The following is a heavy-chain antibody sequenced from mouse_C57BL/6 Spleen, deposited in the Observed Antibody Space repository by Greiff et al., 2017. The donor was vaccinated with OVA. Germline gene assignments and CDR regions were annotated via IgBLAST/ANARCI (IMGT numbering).Heavy chain of an antibody. V-gene: IGHV5-4*01. CDR3: ARAITTVVSRYWYFDV. D-gene: IGHD1-1*01. CDR2: ISDGGSYT. CDR1: GFTFSSYA. J-gene: IGHJ1*03. Sequence: VQLKESGGGLVKPGGSLKLSCAASGFTFSSYAMSWVRQTPEKRLEWVATISDGGSYTYYPDNVKGRFTISRDNAKNNLYLQKSHLKSEDTAMYYCARAITTVVSRYWYFDVWGTGTTVTVSS.